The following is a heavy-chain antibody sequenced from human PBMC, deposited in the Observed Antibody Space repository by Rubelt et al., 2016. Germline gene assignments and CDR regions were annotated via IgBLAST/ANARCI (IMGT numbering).Heavy chain of an antibody. J-gene: IGHJ5*02. D-gene: IGHD4-23*01. CDR1: EASINSYY. V-gene: IGHV4-59*12. Sequence: APLQESGPGLVKPSETLSLTCNVSEASINSYYRRWIRQPPGKGLKWLGAISQGGTNNLNHTLQGGVTITSKNHFTLKLQSVTAADTAGYYWARGRWDNWFDPWGQGTLVTVSS. CDR3: ARGRWDNWFDP. CDR2: ISQGGTN.